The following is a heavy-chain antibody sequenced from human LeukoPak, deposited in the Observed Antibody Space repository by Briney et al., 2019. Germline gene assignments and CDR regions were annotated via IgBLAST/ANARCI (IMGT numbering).Heavy chain of an antibody. J-gene: IGHJ3*02. Sequence: SETLSLTCTVSGGSITHYYWTWIRQPPGKTLEWIGYSYYSGSTKYNPSLKSRVTISVDTSKNQFSLKLSSVTAADTAVYYCARTVVDAFDIWGQGAMVTVSS. CDR3: ARTVVDAFDI. D-gene: IGHD4-23*01. CDR2: SYYSGST. V-gene: IGHV4-59*01. CDR1: GGSITHYY.